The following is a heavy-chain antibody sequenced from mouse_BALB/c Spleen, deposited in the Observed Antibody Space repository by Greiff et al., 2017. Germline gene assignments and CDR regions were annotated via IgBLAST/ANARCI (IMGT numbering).Heavy chain of an antibody. CDR2: IYPGDGDT. CDR3: ARPYGSSYDAMDY. J-gene: IGHJ4*01. Sequence: VQLQQSGAELARPGASVKLSCKASGYTFTSYWMQWVKQRPGPGLEWIGAIYPGDGDTRYTQKFKGKATLTADKSSSTAYMQLSSLASEDSAVYNCARPYGSSYDAMDYWGQGTSVTVSS. D-gene: IGHD1-1*01. V-gene: IGHV1-87*01. CDR1: GYTFTSYW.